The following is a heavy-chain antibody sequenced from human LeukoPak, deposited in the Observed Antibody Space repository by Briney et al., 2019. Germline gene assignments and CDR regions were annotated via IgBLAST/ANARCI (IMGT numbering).Heavy chain of an antibody. D-gene: IGHD5-12*01. Sequence: SETLSLTCTVSGDSINNFYWSWIRQPPGKGLEWIGYIYYSGSTNYNPSLKSRVTISVDTSKNQFSLKLSSVTAADTAVYYCARIRLSKGYSGYDWVYYYYYMDVWGKGTTVTVSS. J-gene: IGHJ6*03. CDR1: GDSINNFY. CDR2: IYYSGST. V-gene: IGHV4-59*01. CDR3: ARIRLSKGYSGYDWVYYYYYMDV.